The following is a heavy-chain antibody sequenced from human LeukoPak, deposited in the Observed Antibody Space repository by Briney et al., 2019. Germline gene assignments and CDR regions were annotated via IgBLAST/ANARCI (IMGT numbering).Heavy chain of an antibody. Sequence: SVKISCKASGGTFSSYAISWVRQAPGQGLEWMGRIIPIFGTANYAQKFQGRVTITTDESTSTAYMELSGLRSEDTAVYYCARDLGYCSGGSCYAGWFDPWGQGTLVTVSS. CDR2: IIPIFGTA. D-gene: IGHD2-15*01. V-gene: IGHV1-69*05. CDR1: GGTFSSYA. CDR3: ARDLGYCSGGSCYAGWFDP. J-gene: IGHJ5*02.